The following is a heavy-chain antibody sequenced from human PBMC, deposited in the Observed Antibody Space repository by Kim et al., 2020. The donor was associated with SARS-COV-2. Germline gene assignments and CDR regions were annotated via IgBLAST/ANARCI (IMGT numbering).Heavy chain of an antibody. V-gene: IGHV4-39*01. CDR1: GGSISSSSYY. J-gene: IGHJ3*01. CDR2: IYYSGSN. Sequence: SETLSLTCTVSGGSISSSSYYWGWIRQPPGKGLEWIRSIYYSGSNYYDPSLKSRVTISVDTSKNQFSLKLSSVTAADTAVYYCARRVGSYQGNAFDFWG. D-gene: IGHD1-26*01. CDR3: ARRVGSYQGNAFDF.